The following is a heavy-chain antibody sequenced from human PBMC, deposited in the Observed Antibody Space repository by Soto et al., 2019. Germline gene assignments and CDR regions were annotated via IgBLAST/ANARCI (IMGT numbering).Heavy chain of an antibody. J-gene: IGHJ6*02. D-gene: IGHD2-2*01. CDR2: IIPIFGTA. CDR1: GGTFSSYA. V-gene: IGHV1-69*13. Sequence: GASVKVSCKASGGTFSSYAISWVRQAPGQGLEWMGGIIPIFGTANYAQKFQGRVTITADESTSTAYMELSSLRSEDTAVYYCAGGVVPAASHDYYYYYGMDVWGQGITVTVSS. CDR3: AGGVVPAASHDYYYYYGMDV.